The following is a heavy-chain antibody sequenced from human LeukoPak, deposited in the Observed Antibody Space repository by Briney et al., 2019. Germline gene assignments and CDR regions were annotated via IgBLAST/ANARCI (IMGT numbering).Heavy chain of an antibody. CDR3: ARAAWRGTNSRDSFDI. CDR2: IYSSGST. V-gene: IGHV4-4*08. Sequence: PSETLSLTCTVSGGSVSSYYWSWIRQPPGKGMEWIGNIYSSGSTNYNPSLKSRVTISIDTSKKQFSLNLSSVTAADTAVYFCARAAWRGTNSRDSFDIWGLGTVVTVSS. D-gene: IGHD4/OR15-4a*01. CDR1: GGSVSSYY. J-gene: IGHJ3*02.